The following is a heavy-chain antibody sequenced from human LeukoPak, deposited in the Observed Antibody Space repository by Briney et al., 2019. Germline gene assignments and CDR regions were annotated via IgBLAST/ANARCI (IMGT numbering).Heavy chain of an antibody. CDR1: GFTFSIYA. D-gene: IGHD1-26*01. CDR3: AKDFSGSYDY. V-gene: IGHV3-23*01. CDR2: MTAGDERT. Sequence: GGSLRLSCAASGFTFSIYAMSWVRQAPGKGLEWVSAMTAGDERTYYADSVKGRFSISRDNAKNTLYLQMTSLRVEDTAVYFCAKDFSGSYDYWGQGTLVTVSS. J-gene: IGHJ4*02.